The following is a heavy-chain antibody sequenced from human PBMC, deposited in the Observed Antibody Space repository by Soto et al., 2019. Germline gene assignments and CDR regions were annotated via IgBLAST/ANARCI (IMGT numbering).Heavy chain of an antibody. CDR2: INLDGVA. D-gene: IGHD3-22*01. J-gene: IGHJ4*02. Sequence: GGSLRLSCAASGFTFSTYWMHWVRHVPGKGLFWVSRINLDGVANYAGSVEGRFTISRDNAQSTLFLQMNNLRGEDTALYYCARWLRRRYYYDSSGYYENYFDYWGQGTLVTVSS. CDR3: ARWLRRRYYYDSSGYYENYFDY. V-gene: IGHV3-74*01. CDR1: GFTFSTYW.